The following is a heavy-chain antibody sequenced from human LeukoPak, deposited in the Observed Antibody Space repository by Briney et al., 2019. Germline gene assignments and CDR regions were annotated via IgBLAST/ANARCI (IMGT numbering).Heavy chain of an antibody. Sequence: ASVKVSCKASGYTFTSYGISWVRQAPGQGLEWMGWISAYNGNTHYAQKLQGRVTMTTDTSTSTVYMELRSLRSDDTAVYYCASVLSEGQRRYYFDYWGQGTLVTVSS. D-gene: IGHD2-2*01. V-gene: IGHV1-18*01. J-gene: IGHJ4*02. CDR1: GYTFTSYG. CDR2: ISAYNGNT. CDR3: ASVLSEGQRRYYFDY.